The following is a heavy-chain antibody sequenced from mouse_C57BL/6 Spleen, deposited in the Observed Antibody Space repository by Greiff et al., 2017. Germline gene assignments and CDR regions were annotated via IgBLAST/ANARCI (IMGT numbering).Heavy chain of an antibody. CDR3: ARGGRSIYDGYFYAMDY. V-gene: IGHV1-18*01. J-gene: IGHJ4*01. D-gene: IGHD2-3*01. Sequence: EVQLQQSGPELVKPGASVKIPCKASGYTFTDYNMDWVKQSHGKSLEWIGDINPNNGGTIYNQKFKGKATLTVDKSSSTAYMELRSLTSEDTAVYYCARGGRSIYDGYFYAMDYWGQGTSVTVSS. CDR2: INPNNGGT. CDR1: GYTFTDYN.